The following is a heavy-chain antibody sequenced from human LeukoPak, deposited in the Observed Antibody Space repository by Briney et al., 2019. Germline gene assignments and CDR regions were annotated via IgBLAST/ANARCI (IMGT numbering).Heavy chain of an antibody. CDR1: GFTFSNYW. D-gene: IGHD5-12*01. CDR3: TRLPIVATIIQEDY. CDR2: IRSKANSYAT. V-gene: IGHV3-73*01. J-gene: IGHJ4*02. Sequence: GGSLRLSCAASGFTFSNYWMHWVRQASGKGLEWVGRIRSKANSYATAYAASVKGRFTISRDDSENTAYLQMNSLKTEDTAVYYCTRLPIVATIIQEDYWGQGTLVTVSS.